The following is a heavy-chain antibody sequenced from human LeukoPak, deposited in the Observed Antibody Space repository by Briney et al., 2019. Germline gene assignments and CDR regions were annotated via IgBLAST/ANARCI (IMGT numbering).Heavy chain of an antibody. D-gene: IGHD3-3*01. CDR3: AKGGVVIFDY. V-gene: IGHV3-23*01. J-gene: IGHJ4*02. Sequence: GGSLRLSCAASGFTFSSSAMSWVRQAPGKGLEWVAAISDTGRLSYCADSVNGRFTISRDNSKNTLSLQMNSLRAADTAVYYCAKGGVVIFDYWGQGTLVTVSS. CDR1: GFTFSSSA. CDR2: ISDTGRLS.